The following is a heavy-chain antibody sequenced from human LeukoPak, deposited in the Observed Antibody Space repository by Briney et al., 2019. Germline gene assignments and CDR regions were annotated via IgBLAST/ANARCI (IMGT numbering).Heavy chain of an antibody. D-gene: IGHD3-10*02. CDR3: AELGITMIGGV. CDR2: ISSSGSTI. Sequence: GGSLRLSCAASGFTFSSFEMKWVRQAPGKGLEWVSYISSSGSTIYYADSVKGRFTISRDNAKNSLYLQMNSLRAEDTAVYYCAELGITMIGGVWGKGTTVTISS. J-gene: IGHJ6*04. CDR1: GFTFSSFE. V-gene: IGHV3-48*03.